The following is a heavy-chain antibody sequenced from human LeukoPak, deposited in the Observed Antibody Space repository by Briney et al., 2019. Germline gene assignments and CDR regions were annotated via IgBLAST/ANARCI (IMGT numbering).Heavy chain of an antibody. CDR3: ARTYYYDSSGYSSDFDY. V-gene: IGHV4-61*01. D-gene: IGHD3-22*01. Sequence: SETLSLTCTVSGGSFSSGSYYWSWIRQPPGKGLEWIGYIYYSGSTNYNPSLKSRVTISVDTSKNQFSLKLSSVTAADTAVYYCARTYYYDSSGYSSDFDYWGQGTLVTVSS. CDR1: GGSFSSGSYY. J-gene: IGHJ4*02. CDR2: IYYSGST.